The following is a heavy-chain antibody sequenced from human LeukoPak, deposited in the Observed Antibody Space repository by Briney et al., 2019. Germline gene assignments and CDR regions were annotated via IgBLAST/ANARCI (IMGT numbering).Heavy chain of an antibody. V-gene: IGHV4-30-2*01. Sequence: SQTLSLTCAGLGGSISRGGYSWSWPRHPPGEGLEWIGYIYHSGSTYYNPSLKSRVTISVDRSKNQFSLKLSSVTAADTAVYYCARGEDSSGSIDYWGQGTLVTVSS. CDR2: IYHSGST. CDR3: ARGEDSSGSIDY. CDR1: GGSISRGGYS. D-gene: IGHD3-22*01. J-gene: IGHJ4*02.